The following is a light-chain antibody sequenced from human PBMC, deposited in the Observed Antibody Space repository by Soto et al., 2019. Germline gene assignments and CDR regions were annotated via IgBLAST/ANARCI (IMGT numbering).Light chain of an antibody. CDR1: QSISSW. CDR3: QQYSSYST. V-gene: IGKV1-5*03. CDR2: KAS. Sequence: DIPMTQSPSTLSASVGDRVTITCRASQSISSWLVWYQQKPGKAPKLLIYKASTLESGVTSRFSGSGSGTEFTLTISSLQPDDLATYYCQQYSSYSTFGQGTKLEIK. J-gene: IGKJ2*01.